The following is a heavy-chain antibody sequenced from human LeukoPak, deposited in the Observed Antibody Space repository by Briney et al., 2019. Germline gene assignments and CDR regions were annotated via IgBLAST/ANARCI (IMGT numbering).Heavy chain of an antibody. CDR1: GGSISSYY. J-gene: IGHJ5*02. CDR3: ARQGSSWYWWFDP. CDR2: IYYSGST. Sequence: SETLSLTCTVSGGSISSYYWSWIRQPPGKGLEWIGYIYYSGSTNYNPSLKSRVTISVDTSKNQFSLKLSSVTAADTAVYYCARQGSSWYWWFDPWGQGTLDTVSS. V-gene: IGHV4-59*08. D-gene: IGHD6-13*01.